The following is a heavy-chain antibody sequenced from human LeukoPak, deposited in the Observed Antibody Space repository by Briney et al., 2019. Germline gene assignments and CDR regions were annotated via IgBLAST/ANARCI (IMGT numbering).Heavy chain of an antibody. Sequence: PGGSLRLSCAASGFTFSSYAMSWVRQAPGKGLEWVSAISGSGGSTYYADSVKGRFTISRDNSKNTLYLQMNSLRAEDTAVYYCAKASVESYYDFWSGYYPYYFDYWGQGTLVTVSS. CDR1: GFTFSSYA. CDR2: ISGSGGST. CDR3: AKASVESYYDFWSGYYPYYFDY. V-gene: IGHV3-23*01. D-gene: IGHD3-3*01. J-gene: IGHJ4*02.